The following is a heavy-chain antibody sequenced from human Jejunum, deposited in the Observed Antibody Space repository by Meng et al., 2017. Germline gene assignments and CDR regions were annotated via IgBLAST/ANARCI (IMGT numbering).Heavy chain of an antibody. CDR3: AGDNGDSGIFDY. D-gene: IGHD4-17*01. CDR2: ITVGNGNT. V-gene: IGHV1-3*01. CDR1: GYTLTNYA. Sequence: QVELRQAGDEVKKPGASVKVSCKASGYTLTNYAIQWVRQAPGQRLEWMGWITVGNGNTKYSQKFQGRVTITRGTSASTAYMELSSLTSEDTAVYYCAGDNGDSGIFDYWGQGTLVTVSS. J-gene: IGHJ4*02.